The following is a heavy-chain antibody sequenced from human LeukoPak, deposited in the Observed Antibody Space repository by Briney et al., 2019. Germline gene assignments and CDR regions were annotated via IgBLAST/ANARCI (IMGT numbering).Heavy chain of an antibody. D-gene: IGHD2-15*01. V-gene: IGHV3-53*01. Sequence: PGGSLRLSCAASGFTVSSNYMSWVRQAPGKGLEWVSVIYSGGSTYYADSVKGRFTISRDNSKNTLYLQMNSLRAEDTAVYYCARVKGSAGSAFDIWGQGTMVTVSS. CDR3: ARVKGSAGSAFDI. J-gene: IGHJ3*02. CDR1: GFTVSSNY. CDR2: IYSGGST.